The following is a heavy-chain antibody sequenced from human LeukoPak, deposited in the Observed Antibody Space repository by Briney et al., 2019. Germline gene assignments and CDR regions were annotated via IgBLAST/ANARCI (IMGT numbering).Heavy chain of an antibody. CDR2: INPTGGST. CDR1: GYTFTGYY. V-gene: IGHV1-46*01. J-gene: IGHJ5*02. Sequence: ASVKVSCKASGYTFTGYYMHWVRQAPGQGLEWMGLINPTGGSTGYAQKFQGRVTMTRDMSTSTDYMELSSLRSEDTAIYYCARDNSVGDNTWWFDPWGQGTLVTVSS. CDR3: ARDNSVGDNTWWFDP. D-gene: IGHD1-26*01.